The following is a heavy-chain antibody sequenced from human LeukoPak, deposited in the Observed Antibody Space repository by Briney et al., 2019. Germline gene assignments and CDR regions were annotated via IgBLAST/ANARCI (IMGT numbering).Heavy chain of an antibody. Sequence: PGGSLRLSCAASGFTFSSYAMTWVRQAPGKGLEWVSGISAGAGTYYADSVTGRFTVSRDNSKNILYLQMNSQRAEDTAVYYCAKEPRYSSSWYGDYWGQGTLVTVSS. J-gene: IGHJ4*02. CDR1: GFTFSSYA. V-gene: IGHV3-23*01. CDR2: ISAGAGT. CDR3: AKEPRYSSSWYGDY. D-gene: IGHD6-13*01.